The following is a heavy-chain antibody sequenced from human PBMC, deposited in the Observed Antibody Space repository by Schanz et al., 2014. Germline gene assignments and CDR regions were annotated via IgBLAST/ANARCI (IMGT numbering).Heavy chain of an antibody. Sequence: EVQLVESGGGLVQPGGSLRLSCAASGFTFSSYWMHWVRQVPGKGLVWVSRIKSDGSSTSYADSVKGRFTISRDNAKSALYLQMNSLIAEDTAVYYCARPALWFGDNCFDPWGQGTLVTVSS. D-gene: IGHD3-10*01. CDR3: ARPALWFGDNCFDP. CDR2: IKSDGSST. CDR1: GFTFSSYW. V-gene: IGHV3-74*01. J-gene: IGHJ5*02.